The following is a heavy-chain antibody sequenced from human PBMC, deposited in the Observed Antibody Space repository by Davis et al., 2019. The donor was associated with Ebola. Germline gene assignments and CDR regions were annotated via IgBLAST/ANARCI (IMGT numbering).Heavy chain of an antibody. J-gene: IGHJ4*02. V-gene: IGHV3-7*01. CDR3: ARVPLRAVAGD. CDR2: IKQDGSEK. Sequence: GESLKISCAASGFTFSSYWMSWVRQAPGKGLEWVANIKQDGSEKYYVDSVKGRFTISRDNAKNSLYLQMNSLRAEDTAVYYCARVPLRAVAGDWGQGTLVTVSS. D-gene: IGHD6-19*01. CDR1: GFTFSSYW.